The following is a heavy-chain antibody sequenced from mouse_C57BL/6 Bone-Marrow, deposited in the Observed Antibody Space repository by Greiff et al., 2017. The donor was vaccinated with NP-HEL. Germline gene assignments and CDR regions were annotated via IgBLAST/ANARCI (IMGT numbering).Heavy chain of an antibody. D-gene: IGHD1-1*01. Sequence: VQLKQSGPVLVKPGASVKMSCKASGYTFTDYYMNWVKQSHGKSLEWIGVINPYNGGTSYNQKFKGKATLTVDKSSSTAYMELNSLTSEDSAVYYCAIPLYYGSSPYWYFDVWGTGTTVTVSS. V-gene: IGHV1-19*01. CDR2: INPYNGGT. J-gene: IGHJ1*03. CDR3: AIPLYYGSSPYWYFDV. CDR1: GYTFTDYY.